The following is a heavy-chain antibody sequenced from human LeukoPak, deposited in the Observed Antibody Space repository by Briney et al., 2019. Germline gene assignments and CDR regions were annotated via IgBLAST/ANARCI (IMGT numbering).Heavy chain of an antibody. CDR3: ARVPTVTFFDY. Sequence: SETLSLTCTVSGGSISSSSYYWGWIRQPPGKGLEWIGTIYYRGSTYYNPSLKSRVTISVDTSNNQFSLKLSSVTAADTAVYYCARVPTVTFFDYWGQGTLVTVSS. CDR2: IYYRGST. J-gene: IGHJ4*02. CDR1: GGSISSSSYY. D-gene: IGHD4-17*01. V-gene: IGHV4-39*07.